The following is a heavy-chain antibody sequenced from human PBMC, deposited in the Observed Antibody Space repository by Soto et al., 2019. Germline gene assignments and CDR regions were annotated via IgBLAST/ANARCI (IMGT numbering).Heavy chain of an antibody. D-gene: IGHD3-10*01. CDR3: ARVEGGYYGSGSYGFDY. CDR1: GFTFSNYW. V-gene: IGHV3-7*01. J-gene: IGHJ4*02. Sequence: EVQLVESGGGLVQPGGSLSLSCAASGFTFSNYWMTWVRQAPGKGLEWVANIKQDGSEKYFVDSVKGRSTISRDNAKNSVYLHMDSLRVEDTAVYYCARVEGGYYGSGSYGFDYWCQGSLVTVSS. CDR2: IKQDGSEK.